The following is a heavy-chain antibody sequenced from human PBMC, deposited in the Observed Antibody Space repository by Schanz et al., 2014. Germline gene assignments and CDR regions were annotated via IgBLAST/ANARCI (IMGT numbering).Heavy chain of an antibody. Sequence: QVQLVQSGPAVKKPGASMKVSCLASGYSFTEYFLHWVRQAPGQGLEWMGWINPNSGETNYEQKFKGRVTLTSDTSISTAFMGLSGLTSDDTATYFCARARYTGYDCSGYWGQGTLLIVSS. CDR3: ARARYTGYDCSGY. V-gene: IGHV1-2*02. D-gene: IGHD5-12*01. CDR2: INPNSGET. CDR1: GYSFTEYF. J-gene: IGHJ4*02.